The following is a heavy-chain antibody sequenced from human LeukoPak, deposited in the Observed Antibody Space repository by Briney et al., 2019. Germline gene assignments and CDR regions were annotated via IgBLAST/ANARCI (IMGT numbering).Heavy chain of an antibody. CDR3: AKDLSGYSYGYSGLDV. V-gene: IGHV3-9*03. Sequence: PGRSLRLSCAASGFTFDDYAMHWVRQAPGKGLEWVSGISWNSGSIGYADSVKGRFTISRDNAKNSLYLQMNSLRAEDMALYYCAKDLSGYSYGYSGLDVWGKGTTVTVSS. CDR1: GFTFDDYA. D-gene: IGHD5-18*01. J-gene: IGHJ6*04. CDR2: ISWNSGSI.